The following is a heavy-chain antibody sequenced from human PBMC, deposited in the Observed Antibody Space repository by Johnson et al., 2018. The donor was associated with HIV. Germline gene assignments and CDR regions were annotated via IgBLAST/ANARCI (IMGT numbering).Heavy chain of an antibody. J-gene: IGHJ3*02. Sequence: VQLVESGGGLVEPGGSLRLSCAASGFFFDDYGMTWVRQPPGRGLEWVSGINWNGGSTGYTDSVKGRFTISRDNAKNSLYLQMNSLRVEDTALYYCAKDMVVRENGAFDIWGQGTMVTISS. V-gene: IGHV3-20*04. CDR3: AKDMVVRENGAFDI. D-gene: IGHD3-10*01. CDR1: GFFFDDYG. CDR2: INWNGGST.